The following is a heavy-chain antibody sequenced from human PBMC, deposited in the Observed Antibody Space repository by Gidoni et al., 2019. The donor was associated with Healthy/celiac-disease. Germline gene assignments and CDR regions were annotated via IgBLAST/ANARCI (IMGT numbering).Heavy chain of an antibody. CDR2: ISGSGGST. J-gene: IGHJ4*02. Sequence: AASGFTFSSYAMCWVRQAPGKGLEWVSAISGSGGSTYYADSVKGRFTISRDNSKNTLYLQMNSLRAEDTAVYYCAKDEDIVVVPAASHWGQGTLVTVSS. CDR1: GFTFSSYA. D-gene: IGHD2-2*01. CDR3: AKDEDIVVVPAASH. V-gene: IGHV3-23*01.